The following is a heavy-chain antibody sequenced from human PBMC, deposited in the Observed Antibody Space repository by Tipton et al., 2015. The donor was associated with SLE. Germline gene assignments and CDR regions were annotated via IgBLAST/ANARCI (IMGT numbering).Heavy chain of an antibody. CDR2: IYHSGST. CDR3: ATERTFGVLIGHIFDI. Sequence: TLSLTCTVSGYSISSGYYWGWIRQPPGKGLEWIGRIYHSGSTYYNPSLKSRVTISVDTSKNQFSLKLTSVSAADTAVYYCATERTFGVLIGHIFDIWGQGTMVTVSS. CDR1: GYSISSGYY. D-gene: IGHD3-3*01. J-gene: IGHJ3*02. V-gene: IGHV4-38-2*02.